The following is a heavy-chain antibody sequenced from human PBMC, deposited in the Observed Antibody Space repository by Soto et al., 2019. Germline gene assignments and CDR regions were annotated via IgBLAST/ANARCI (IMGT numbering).Heavy chain of an antibody. CDR1: GGSISSYY. Sequence: PSETLSLTCTVSGGSISSYYWSWIRQPAGKGLEWIGRIYTSGSTNYNPSLKSRVTMSVDTSKNQFSLKLSSVTAADTAVYYCARESCSSTSCYGRDWFDPWGQGTLVTVSS. CDR2: IYTSGST. D-gene: IGHD2-2*01. CDR3: ARESCSSTSCYGRDWFDP. J-gene: IGHJ5*02. V-gene: IGHV4-4*07.